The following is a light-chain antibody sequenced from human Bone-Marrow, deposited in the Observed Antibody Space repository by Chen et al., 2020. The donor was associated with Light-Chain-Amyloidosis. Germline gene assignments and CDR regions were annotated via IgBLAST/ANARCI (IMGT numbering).Light chain of an antibody. V-gene: IGLV3-21*02. CDR2: DDS. Sequence: SYVLTQPPSLSLAAGQTATLACGGNNIGSTSVQWYQQTPGQAPLLVVYDDSDRPAGIPERLSGSNSGNTATLTISRVEAGEEADYYCQVWDRSSDRPVFGGGTKLTVL. CDR1: NIGSTS. J-gene: IGLJ3*02. CDR3: QVWDRSSDRPV.